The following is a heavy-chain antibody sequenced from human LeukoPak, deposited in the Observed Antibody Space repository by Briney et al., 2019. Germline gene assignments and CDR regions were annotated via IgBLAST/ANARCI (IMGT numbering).Heavy chain of an antibody. V-gene: IGHV3-21*01. J-gene: IGHJ4*02. CDR3: ASQIFGVAHVY. Sequence: PGGSLRLSCAASGFTFSTYTMNSVRQAPGKGLEWVASISSSSTYINYADSPKGRFTISRDNAKNSLYLQMNSLRAEDTAVYYCASQIFGVAHVYWGQGTLVTVSS. CDR2: ISSSSTYI. D-gene: IGHD3-3*01. CDR1: GFTFSTYT.